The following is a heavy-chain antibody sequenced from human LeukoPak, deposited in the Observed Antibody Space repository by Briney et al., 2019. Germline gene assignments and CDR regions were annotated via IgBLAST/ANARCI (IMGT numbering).Heavy chain of an antibody. CDR2: IRQDGGET. CDR1: GLTFGRDW. D-gene: IGHD3-22*01. Sequence: GGSLRLSCEASGLTFGRDWMGWVRQAPGKGLEWVANIRQDGGETYYGDSVKGRFIISRDNAKNSLFLQMNRLRAEDTAVYYCATYSSLNTREFQYWGQGTLVTVSP. V-gene: IGHV3-7*01. J-gene: IGHJ1*01. CDR3: ATYSSLNTREFQY.